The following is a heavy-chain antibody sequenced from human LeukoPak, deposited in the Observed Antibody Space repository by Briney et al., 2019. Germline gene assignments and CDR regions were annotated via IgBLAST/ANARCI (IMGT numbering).Heavy chain of an antibody. J-gene: IGHJ4*02. CDR2: ISYDGTNK. CDR3: AKIRGEGYCSGGSCHFDY. V-gene: IGHV3-30-3*02. D-gene: IGHD2-15*01. CDR1: GFTFSNYA. Sequence: GTSLRLSCAASGFTFSNYAMHWVRRAPGKGLEWVAVISYDGTNKKSADSVRGRFVISRDNSKNTLYLQMYSLRSEDTAVYYCAKIRGEGYCSGGSCHFDYWGQGTLVTVSS.